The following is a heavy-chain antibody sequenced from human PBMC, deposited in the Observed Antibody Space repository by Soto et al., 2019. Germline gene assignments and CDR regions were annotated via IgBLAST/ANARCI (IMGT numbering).Heavy chain of an antibody. D-gene: IGHD6-25*01. Sequence: GASVKVSCKASGYTFTGYYMHWVRQAPGQGLEWMGWINPNSGGTNYAQKFQGWVTMTRDTSVSTAYVELSRLKSDDTAVYYCAREGALRGSGAFDIWGLGTMVTVSS. J-gene: IGHJ3*02. V-gene: IGHV1-2*04. CDR3: AREGALRGSGAFDI. CDR2: INPNSGGT. CDR1: GYTFTGYY.